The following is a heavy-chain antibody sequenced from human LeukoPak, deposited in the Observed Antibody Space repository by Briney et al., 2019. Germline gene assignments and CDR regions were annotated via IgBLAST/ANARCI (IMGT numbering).Heavy chain of an antibody. V-gene: IGHV4-59*08. CDR3: ARRGYYGMDV. Sequence: PSETLSLTCTVSGGSVSSYYWSWIRQPPGKGLEWIGYIYYSGSTNYNPSLKSRVTISVDTSKNQFSLKLSSVTAADTAVYYCARRGYYGMDVWGQGTTVTVSS. J-gene: IGHJ6*02. CDR2: IYYSGST. CDR1: GGSVSSYY.